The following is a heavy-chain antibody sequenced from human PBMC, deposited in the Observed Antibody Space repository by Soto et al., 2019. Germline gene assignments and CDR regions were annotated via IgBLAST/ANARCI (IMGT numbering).Heavy chain of an antibody. Sequence: EVQLVESGGGLVQPGGSLRLSCEASAFTLSSYWMSWVRQAPGKGLEWVGNIKPDGSEKYYVYSVKGRLTISRDNTTNSLYLLMSTLRHEDTAIDYCARDYEFGFDIWGQVTLVTVS. CDR3: ARDYEFGFDI. D-gene: IGHD3-22*01. CDR1: AFTLSSYW. J-gene: IGHJ3*02. V-gene: IGHV3-7*01. CDR2: IKPDGSEK.